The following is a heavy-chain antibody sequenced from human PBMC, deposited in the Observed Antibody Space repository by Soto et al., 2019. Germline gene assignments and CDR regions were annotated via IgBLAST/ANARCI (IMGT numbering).Heavy chain of an antibody. V-gene: IGHV1-18*01. D-gene: IGHD3-22*01. CDR3: ARGSADGYYYDSSGYPKKYYFDY. CDR1: GYTFTSYG. J-gene: IGHJ4*02. Sequence: ASVKVSCKASGYTFTSYGISWVRQAPGQGLEWMGWISAYNGNTNYAQKLQGRVTMTTDTSTSTAYMELRSLRSDGTAVYYCARGSADGYYYDSSGYPKKYYFDYWGQGTLVTVSS. CDR2: ISAYNGNT.